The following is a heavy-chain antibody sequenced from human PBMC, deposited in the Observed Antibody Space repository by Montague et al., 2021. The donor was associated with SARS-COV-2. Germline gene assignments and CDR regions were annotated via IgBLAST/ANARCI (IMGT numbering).Heavy chain of an antibody. CDR1: GGSIRSGSYY. Sequence: TLSLTCSVSGGSIRSGSYYWSWIRQPAGKGLEWIGRIYSSGSTNYNPSLKSRVTMSVDTSKNQFSLKVSSVTAADTAVYYCARDYGDYSYSYGLDVWGRGSTVTVSS. J-gene: IGHJ6*02. V-gene: IGHV4-61*02. CDR3: ARDYGDYSYSYGLDV. D-gene: IGHD4-17*01. CDR2: IYSSGST.